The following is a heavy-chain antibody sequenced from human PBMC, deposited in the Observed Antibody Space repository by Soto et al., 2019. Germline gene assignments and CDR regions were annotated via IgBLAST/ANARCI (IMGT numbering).Heavy chain of an antibody. CDR3: ASSVAKYYYYGMDV. D-gene: IGHD5-12*01. Sequence: SVKVSCKASGGTFSSYAISWVRQAPGQGLEWMGGIIPIFGTANYAQKFQGRVTITADESTSTAYMELSSLRSEDTAVYYCASSVAKYYYYGMDVWGQGTTVTVS. J-gene: IGHJ6*02. CDR2: IIPIFGTA. CDR1: GGTFSSYA. V-gene: IGHV1-69*13.